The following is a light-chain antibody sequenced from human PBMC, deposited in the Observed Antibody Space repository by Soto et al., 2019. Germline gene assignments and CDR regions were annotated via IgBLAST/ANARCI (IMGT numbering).Light chain of an antibody. CDR2: GAS. CDR1: QSVSSN. Sequence: EIVMTQSPATLSVSPGARATLSCRASQSVSSNLAWYQQKPGQAPRLLMYGASSRAIDIPDRFSGSGSGTDFTLTISRLEPEDFAVYYCQQYGSSPTTFGQGTKVDI. CDR3: QQYGSSPTT. V-gene: IGKV3-20*01. J-gene: IGKJ1*01.